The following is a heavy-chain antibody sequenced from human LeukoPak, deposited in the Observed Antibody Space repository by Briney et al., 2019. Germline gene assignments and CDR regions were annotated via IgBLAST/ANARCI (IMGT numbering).Heavy chain of an antibody. CDR3: TRRQVVTAISHYGMDV. J-gene: IGHJ6*02. CDR2: IRSKANSYAT. Sequence: PGGSLRLSCAASGFTFSGSAMHWVRQASGKGLEWAGRIRSKANSYATAYAASVKGRFTISRDDSKNTAYLQMNSLKTEDTAVYYCTRRQVVTAISHYGMDVWGQGTTVTVSS. D-gene: IGHD2-21*02. CDR1: GFTFSGSA. V-gene: IGHV3-73*01.